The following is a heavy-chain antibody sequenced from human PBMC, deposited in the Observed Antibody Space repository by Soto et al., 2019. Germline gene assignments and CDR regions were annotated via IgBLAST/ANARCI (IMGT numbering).Heavy chain of an antibody. Sequence: QLRLQESGSRLVKPSQTLSLTCAISGASVSTSGYTWTWIRQPPGKGLEWIGYIYPSGATNYNPCLKSRVGIALEPSRNRLSLNVNSATAADTAVYYCAGAVFSSVVYIDLWGQGTTVTVSS. CDR1: GASVSTSGYT. CDR2: IYPSGAT. D-gene: IGHD3-10*01. V-gene: IGHV4-30-2*01. CDR3: AGAVFSSVVYIDL. J-gene: IGHJ6*02.